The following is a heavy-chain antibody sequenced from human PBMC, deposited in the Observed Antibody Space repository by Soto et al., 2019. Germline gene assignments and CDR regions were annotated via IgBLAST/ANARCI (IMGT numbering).Heavy chain of an antibody. V-gene: IGHV1-18*01. CDR3: ARDQSVLVPAAIC. CDR2: ISTYNGNT. D-gene: IGHD2-2*01. CDR1: GYTFTSYD. Sequence: ASVKVSCKASGYTFTSYDISWVRQAPGQGLEWMGWISTYNGNTNYAQKLQGRVTMTTDTSTSTAYMELRSLRSDDTAVYYCARDQSVLVPAAICWGQGTLVTVSS. J-gene: IGHJ4*02.